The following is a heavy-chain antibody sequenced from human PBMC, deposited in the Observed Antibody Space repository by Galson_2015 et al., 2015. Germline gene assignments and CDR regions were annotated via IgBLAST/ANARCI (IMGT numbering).Heavy chain of an antibody. CDR1: AFAFSIYE. CDR2: ITSTGDTK. J-gene: IGHJ6*03. CDR3: AKTTVAAGSSWYMYA. D-gene: IGHD4-23*01. Sequence: SLRLSCAASAFAFSIYEMNWIRQAPGKGLEWVSYITSTGDTKYYADSVKGRFTVSRDNAKNSLFLQMNSLRAEDTALYYCAKTTVAAGSSWYMYAWGKGTTVTVSS. V-gene: IGHV3-48*03.